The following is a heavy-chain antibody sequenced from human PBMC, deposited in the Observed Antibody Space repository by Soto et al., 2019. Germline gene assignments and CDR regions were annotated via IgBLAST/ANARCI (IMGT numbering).Heavy chain of an antibody. J-gene: IGHJ1*01. V-gene: IGHV3-30*18. D-gene: IGHD3-3*01. CDR2: ISYDGNHK. CDR3: AKDYYDFWSGYPRD. CDR1: GFTFSGSG. Sequence: QVQLVESGGGVVRPGRSLRLSCAASGFTFSGSGMHWVRQGPGKGLEWVAVISYDGNHKYYSDSVKGRFTISRDNSKKTLYLQMNSLRAEDTAVYYCAKDYYDFWSGYPRDWGQGTLVTVSS.